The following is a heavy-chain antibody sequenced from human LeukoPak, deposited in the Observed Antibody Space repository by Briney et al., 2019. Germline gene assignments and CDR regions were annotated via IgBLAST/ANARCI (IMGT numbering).Heavy chain of an antibody. Sequence: SETLSLTCAVYGGSFSGYYWSWIRHPPGNGLEWIGEINHSGSTNYHPSLKSRVTISVDTSKNQFSLKLSSVPAADTAVYYCAREGRDGYNYGDYWGQGTLVTVSS. CDR3: AREGRDGYNYGDY. D-gene: IGHD5-24*01. J-gene: IGHJ4*02. CDR1: GGSFSGYY. CDR2: INHSGST. V-gene: IGHV4-34*01.